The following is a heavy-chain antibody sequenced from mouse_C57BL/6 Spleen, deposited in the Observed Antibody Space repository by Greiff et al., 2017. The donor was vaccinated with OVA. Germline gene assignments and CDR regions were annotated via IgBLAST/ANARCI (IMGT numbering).Heavy chain of an antibody. D-gene: IGHD1-1*01. CDR3: ARHADYYGSSYLAY. V-gene: IGHV5-9*01. CDR1: GFTFSSYT. CDR2: ISGGGGNT. Sequence: EVKLMESGGGLVKPGGSLKLSCAASGFTFSSYTMSWVRQTPEKRLEWVATISGGGGNTYYPDSVKGRFTISSDNAKNTLYLQMSSLRSEDTALYYCARHADYYGSSYLAYWGQGTLVTVSA. J-gene: IGHJ3*01.